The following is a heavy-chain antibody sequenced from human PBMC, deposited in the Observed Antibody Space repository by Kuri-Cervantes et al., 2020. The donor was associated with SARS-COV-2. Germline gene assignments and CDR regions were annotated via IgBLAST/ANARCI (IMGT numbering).Heavy chain of an antibody. CDR3: ARGGSTRSLDY. J-gene: IGHJ4*02. CDR2: VYHSGSA. Sequence: GSLRLSCTVSNYSISSGYYWGWIRQPPGKGLEWIASVYHSGSASYSPSLKSRVTISVDTSKNQFSLKLSSVTAADTAVYYCARGGSTRSLDYWGQGTLVTVSS. D-gene: IGHD2-2*01. CDR1: NYSISSGYY. V-gene: IGHV4-38-2*02.